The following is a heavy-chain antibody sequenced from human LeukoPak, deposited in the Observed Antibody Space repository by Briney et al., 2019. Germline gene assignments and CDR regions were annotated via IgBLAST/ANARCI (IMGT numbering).Heavy chain of an antibody. CDR2: ITSSSTYT. CDR1: GFSFSSYN. J-gene: IGHJ3*02. Sequence: GGSLRLSCAASGFSFSSYNMNWVSRTPGTGLEWVSSITSSSTYTFYADSVKGRFTISRDNARNSLYLQMNSLRAEDTAVYYCAREEALLRGNAFDIWGQGTMVTVSS. D-gene: IGHD2-15*01. CDR3: AREEALLRGNAFDI. V-gene: IGHV3-21*01.